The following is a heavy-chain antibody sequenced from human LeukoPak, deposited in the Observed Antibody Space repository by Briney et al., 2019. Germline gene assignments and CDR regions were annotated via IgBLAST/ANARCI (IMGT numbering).Heavy chain of an antibody. V-gene: IGHV3-7*01. D-gene: IGHD3-10*02. Sequence: GGPLRLSCAASGFTFSSHWMSWVRQAPGKGLEWVANIKKDGSERYYVDSVKGRFTISRDNAKNSLYLQMNSLRAEDTAVYYCAELGITMIGGVWGKGTTVTISS. CDR1: GFTFSSHW. CDR2: IKKDGSER. CDR3: AELGITMIGGV. J-gene: IGHJ6*04.